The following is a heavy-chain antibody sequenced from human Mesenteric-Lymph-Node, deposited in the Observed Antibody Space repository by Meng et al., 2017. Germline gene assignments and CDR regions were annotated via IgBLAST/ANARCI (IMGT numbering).Heavy chain of an antibody. CDR3: AKGGIRIGSSWWGPPI. V-gene: IGHV3-23*01. CDR1: GFTFSSYA. D-gene: IGHD6-13*01. Sequence: GGSLRLSCAASGFTFSSYAMSWVRQAPGKGLEWVSAISGSGGSTYYADSVKGRFTISRDNSKNTLYLQMNSLRAEDTAVYYCAKGGIRIGSSWWGPPIWGQGTLVTVSS. J-gene: IGHJ4*02. CDR2: ISGSGGST.